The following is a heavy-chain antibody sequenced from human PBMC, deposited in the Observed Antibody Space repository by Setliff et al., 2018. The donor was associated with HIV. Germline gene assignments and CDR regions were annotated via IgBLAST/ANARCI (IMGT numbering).Heavy chain of an antibody. J-gene: IGHJ1*01. CDR3: AKDAGSYSYVHEYFQH. CDR1: GFTISSYG. CDR2: IWYDGINK. D-gene: IGHD5-18*01. Sequence: GGSLRLSCAASGFTISSYGMHWVRQAPGKGLEWVAVIWYDGINKYYADSVKGRFTISRDNSKNTLYLQMNSLRAEDTAVYYCAKDAGSYSYVHEYFQHWGQGTLVTVSS. V-gene: IGHV3-33*06.